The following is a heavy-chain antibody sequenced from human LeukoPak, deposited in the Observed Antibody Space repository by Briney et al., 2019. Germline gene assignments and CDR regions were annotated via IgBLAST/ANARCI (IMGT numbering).Heavy chain of an antibody. Sequence: SETLSLTCTVSGGSISSYYWSWIRQPPGKGLEWIGYIYYSGSTNYNPSLKSRVTIPVDTSKNQFSLKLSSVTAADTAVYYCARDGYSGYGADYWGQGTLVTVSS. CDR1: GGSISSYY. J-gene: IGHJ4*02. V-gene: IGHV4-59*01. CDR2: IYYSGST. D-gene: IGHD5-12*01. CDR3: ARDGYSGYGADY.